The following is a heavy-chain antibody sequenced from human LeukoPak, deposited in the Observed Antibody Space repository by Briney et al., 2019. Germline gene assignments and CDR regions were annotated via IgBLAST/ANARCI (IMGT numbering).Heavy chain of an antibody. D-gene: IGHD3-10*01. CDR3: AKDLKGYYGSGSYPH. V-gene: IGHV3-23*01. CDR1: GFTFSNYA. J-gene: IGHJ4*02. CDR2: ISGSGVNT. Sequence: GGSLRLSCAASGFTFSNYAMSWVRQAPGKGLEWVSAISGSGVNTYYADSVKGRFTISRDNSKNTLYLQMNSLRAEDTAVYYCAKDLKGYYGSGSYPHWGQGTLVTVSS.